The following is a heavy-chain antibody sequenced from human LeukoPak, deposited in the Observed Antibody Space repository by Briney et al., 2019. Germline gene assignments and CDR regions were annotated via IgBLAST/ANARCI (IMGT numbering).Heavy chain of an antibody. V-gene: IGHV3-48*03. CDR3: ARVLAIAVAGDFDY. CDR1: GFTFSRYE. J-gene: IGHJ4*02. D-gene: IGHD6-19*01. CDR2: ISSSGSTI. Sequence: GGSLRLSCAASGFTFSRYEMNWVRQAPGKGLEWVSYISSSGSTIYYADSVKGRFTISRDNAKNSLYLQMNSLRAEDTAVYYCARVLAIAVAGDFDYWGQGTLVTVSS.